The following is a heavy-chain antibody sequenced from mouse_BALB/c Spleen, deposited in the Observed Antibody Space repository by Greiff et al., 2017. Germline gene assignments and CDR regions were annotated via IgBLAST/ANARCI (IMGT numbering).Heavy chain of an antibody. V-gene: IGHV3-6*02. Sequence: ESGPGLVKPSQSLSLTCSVTGYSITSGYYWNWIRQFPGNKLEWMGYISYDGSNNYNPSLKNRISITRDTSKNQFFLKLNSVTTEDTATYYCARDYDYGFDYWGQGTTLTVSS. J-gene: IGHJ2*01. D-gene: IGHD2-4*01. CDR1: GYSITSGYY. CDR3: ARDYDYGFDY. CDR2: ISYDGSN.